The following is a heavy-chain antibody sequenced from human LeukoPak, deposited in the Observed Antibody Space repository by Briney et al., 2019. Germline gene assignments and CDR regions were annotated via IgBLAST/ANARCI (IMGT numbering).Heavy chain of an antibody. V-gene: IGHV3-11*04. CDR1: GFIFGDYY. CDR3: ARDAGYGYDRFDY. D-gene: IGHD5-18*01. CDR2: ISSSDNIK. J-gene: IGHJ4*02. Sequence: GGSLRLSCAASGFIFGDYYMTWIRQAPGKGLEWVSYISSSDNIKYYADSVKGRFTISRDNAKNSLYLQMNSLRAEDTAVYYCARDAGYGYDRFDYWGQGTQVTVSS.